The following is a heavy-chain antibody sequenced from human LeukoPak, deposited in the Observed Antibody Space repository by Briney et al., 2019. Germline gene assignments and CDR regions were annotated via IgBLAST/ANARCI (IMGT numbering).Heavy chain of an antibody. J-gene: IGHJ4*02. CDR2: ISDTGGRT. CDR3: AKRGVVIRVILVGFHKEAYYFDS. CDR1: GITLSNYG. V-gene: IGHV3-23*01. Sequence: GGSLRLSCAVSGITLSNYGMTWVRQAPGKGLEWVAGISDTGGRTNYADSVKGRFTISRDNTKNTLYLQMNSLRAEDTAVYFCAKRGVVIRVILVGFHKEAYYFDSWGQGALVTVSS. D-gene: IGHD3-22*01.